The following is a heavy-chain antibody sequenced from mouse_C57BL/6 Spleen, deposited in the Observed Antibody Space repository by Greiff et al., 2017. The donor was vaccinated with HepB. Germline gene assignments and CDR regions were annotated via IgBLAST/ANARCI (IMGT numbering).Heavy chain of an antibody. D-gene: IGHD1-1*01. CDR3: ARHVTTVVDVDY. V-gene: IGHV5-9*01. Sequence: EVKLQESGGGLVKPGGSLKLSCAASGFTFSSYTMSWVRQTPEKRLEWVATISGGGGNTYYPDSVKGRFTISRDNAKNTLYLQMSSLRSEDTALYYCARHVTTVVDVDYWGQGTSVTVSS. CDR1: GFTFSSYT. J-gene: IGHJ4*01. CDR2: ISGGGGNT.